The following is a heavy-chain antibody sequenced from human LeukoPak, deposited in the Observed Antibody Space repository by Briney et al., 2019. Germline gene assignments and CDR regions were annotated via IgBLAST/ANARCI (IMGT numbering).Heavy chain of an antibody. CDR1: GYTFTSYD. CDR3: ARCGGSTYGMDV. D-gene: IGHD1-1*01. J-gene: IGHJ6*02. V-gene: IGHV1-8*01. Sequence: ASVKVSCKASGYTFTSYDINWVRQATGQGLEWMGWMNPNSGNTGYAQKFQGRVTMTRNTSISTAYMELSSLRSEDTAVYYCARCGGSTYGMDVWGQGTTVTVSS. CDR2: MNPNSGNT.